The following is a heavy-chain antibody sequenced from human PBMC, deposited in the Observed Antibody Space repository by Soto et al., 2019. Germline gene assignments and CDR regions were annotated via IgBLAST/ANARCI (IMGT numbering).Heavy chain of an antibody. V-gene: IGHV5-51*01. CDR2: IYPGDSDV. D-gene: IGHD6-6*01. Sequence: PGESLKISCQASGYNFRHYYIAWVRQKPGRGLEWVGLIYPGDSDVRYSPSVQGQVTISRDNSKNTLYLQMNSLRAEDTAVYYCAKDWYSSSFPNRWFGPWGQGTLVTVSS. CDR1: GYNFRHYY. CDR3: AKDWYSSSFPNRWFGP. J-gene: IGHJ5*02.